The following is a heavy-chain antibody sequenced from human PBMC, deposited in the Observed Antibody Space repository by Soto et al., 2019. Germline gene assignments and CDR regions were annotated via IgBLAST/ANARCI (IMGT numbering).Heavy chain of an antibody. J-gene: IGHJ6*02. CDR2: ISGSVGST. CDR3: TKGAYGMDV. CDR1: GFSFNSYV. Sequence: EVQLLESGGGLVQPGGSLRLSCAASGFSFNSYVMSWVRQAPGKGLEWVSAISGSVGSTYYADSVKGRFTISRDNSKNTVYLQMSSLRAEDTALYYCTKGAYGMDVWGQGTTVIVSS. V-gene: IGHV3-23*01.